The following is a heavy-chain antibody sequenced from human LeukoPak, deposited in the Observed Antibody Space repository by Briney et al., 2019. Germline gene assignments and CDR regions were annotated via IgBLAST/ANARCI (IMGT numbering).Heavy chain of an antibody. V-gene: IGHV4-34*01. J-gene: IGHJ4*02. CDR3: ARGAAAGIDY. CDR2: INHSGST. Sequence: SETLSLTCAVYGGSFSGYYWSWIRQPPGKGLEWIGEINHSGSTNNNPSLKSRVTISVDTSKNQFSLKLSSVTAADTAVYYCARGAAAGIDYWGQGTLVTVSS. CDR1: GGSFSGYY. D-gene: IGHD6-13*01.